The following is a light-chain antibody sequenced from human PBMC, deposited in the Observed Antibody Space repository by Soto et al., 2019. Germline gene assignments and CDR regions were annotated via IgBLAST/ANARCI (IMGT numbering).Light chain of an antibody. J-gene: IGKJ1*01. V-gene: IGKV3-20*01. CDR2: GAS. CDR3: QQYGSSLPVT. Sequence: EIVLTQSPGTLSLSPGERATLSCRASQSVSSSYLAWYQQKPGQAPRLLIYGASSRATGIPDRFSGSESGTDFTLTISRLEPEDFAVYYCQQYGSSLPVTFGQGTKVEIK. CDR1: QSVSSSY.